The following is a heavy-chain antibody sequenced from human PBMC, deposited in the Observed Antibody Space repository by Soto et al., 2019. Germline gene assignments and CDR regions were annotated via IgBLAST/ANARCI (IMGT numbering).Heavy chain of an antibody. CDR3: ARGASGYGHTYYYYYYMDV. CDR1: GGSFSGYY. V-gene: IGHV4-34*01. CDR2: INHSGST. Sequence: QVQLQQWGAGLLKPSETLSLTCAVYGGSFSGYYWSWIRQPPGKGLEWSGEINHSGSTNYNPSLKSRVTISVDTSKNQFSLKLSSVTAADTAVYYCARGASGYGHTYYYYYYMDVWGKGTTVTVSS. D-gene: IGHD5-12*01. J-gene: IGHJ6*03.